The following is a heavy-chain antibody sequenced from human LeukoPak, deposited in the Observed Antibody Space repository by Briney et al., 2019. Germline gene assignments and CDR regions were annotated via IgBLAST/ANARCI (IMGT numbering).Heavy chain of an antibody. CDR3: ARDPSPDYDFWSGRGDY. D-gene: IGHD3-3*01. J-gene: IGHJ4*02. CDR2: IYHSGGT. V-gene: IGHV4-38-2*02. Sequence: PSETLSLTCTVSGYSISSGYYWGWIRQPPGKGLEWIGSIYHSGGTYYNPSLKSRVTISVDTSRNQFSLKLSSVTAADTAVYYCARDPSPDYDFWSGRGDYWGQGTLVTVSS. CDR1: GYSISSGYY.